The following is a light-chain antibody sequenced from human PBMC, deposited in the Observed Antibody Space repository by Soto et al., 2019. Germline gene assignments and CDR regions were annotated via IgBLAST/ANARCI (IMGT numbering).Light chain of an antibody. CDR2: CAS. V-gene: IGKV3-20*01. CDR3: QQFGNSRYT. J-gene: IGKJ2*01. CDR1: QSLNSDY. Sequence: EIVLTQSPGTLSLSPGETATLSCRASQSLNSDYLAWYQQIPGQAPRVLIYCASTRAAGIPDRFSGSGSGTDFTLTITRLEPEDFAVYYCQQFGNSRYTFGQGTKLEIK.